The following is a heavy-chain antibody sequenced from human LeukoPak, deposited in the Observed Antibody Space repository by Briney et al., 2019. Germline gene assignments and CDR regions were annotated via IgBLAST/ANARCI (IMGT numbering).Heavy chain of an antibody. CDR2: ISYDGSNK. J-gene: IGHJ4*02. D-gene: IGHD3-22*01. V-gene: IGHV3-30-3*01. CDR3: ARSAYYYDSSGHDY. Sequence: GGSLRLSCAASGFTFSSYAMHWVRQAPGKGLEWVAVISYDGSNKYYADSVKGRFTISRDNSKNTLYLQMNSLRAEDTAVYYCARSAYYYDSSGHDYWGQGTLVTVSS. CDR1: GFTFSSYA.